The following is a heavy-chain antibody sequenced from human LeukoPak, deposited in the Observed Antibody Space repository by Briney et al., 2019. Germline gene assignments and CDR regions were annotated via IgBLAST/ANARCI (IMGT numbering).Heavy chain of an antibody. J-gene: IGHJ3*02. CDR3: ARDDQYCSSTSCRGLDAFDI. D-gene: IGHD2-2*01. CDR2: IYYSGST. V-gene: IGHV4-31*03. Sequence: SQTLSLTCTVSGGSISSGGYYWSWIRQHPGKGLEWIGYIYYSGSTYYNPSLKSRVTISVDTSKNQFSLKLSSVTAADTAVYYRARDDQYCSSTSCRGLDAFDIWGQGTMVTVSS. CDR1: GGSISSGGYY.